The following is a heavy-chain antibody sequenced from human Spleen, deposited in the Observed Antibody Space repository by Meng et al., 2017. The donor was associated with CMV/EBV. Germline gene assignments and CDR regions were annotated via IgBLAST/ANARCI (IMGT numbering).Heavy chain of an antibody. J-gene: IGHJ4*02. CDR3: ARDGEKAY. Sequence: SETLSLTCAVYGGSFSGYYWSWIRQPPGKGLEWIGEINHSGSTNYNPSLKSRVTISVDTSKNQFFLKVNSVTAADTAVYYCARDGEKAYWGQGTLVTVSS. D-gene: IGHD3-3*01. V-gene: IGHV4-34*01. CDR1: GGSFSGYY. CDR2: INHSGST.